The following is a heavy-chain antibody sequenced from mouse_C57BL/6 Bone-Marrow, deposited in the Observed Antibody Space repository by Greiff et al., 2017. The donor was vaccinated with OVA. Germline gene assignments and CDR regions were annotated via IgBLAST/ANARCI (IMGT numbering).Heavy chain of an antibody. CDR3: GRWDSKYGYFDV. Sequence: VQLQQSGAELMKPGASVKLSCKATGYTFTGYWIEWVKQRPGHGLEWIGEILPGGGSTNYTEKFKGKATFTADTTSNTAYMKLRSLTAEDYASYYGGRWDSKYGYFDVWGTGTTVTVSS. D-gene: IGHD2-5*01. CDR2: ILPGGGST. J-gene: IGHJ1*03. V-gene: IGHV1-9*01. CDR1: GYTFTGYW.